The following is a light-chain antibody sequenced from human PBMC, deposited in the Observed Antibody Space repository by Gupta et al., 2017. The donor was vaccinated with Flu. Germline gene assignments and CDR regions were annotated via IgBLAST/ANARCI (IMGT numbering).Light chain of an antibody. V-gene: IGKV1-12*01. CDR3: QQAYSFPLT. CDR2: TAT. Sequence: DIQMTQSPSSVSASVGDRVSVTCRASQTIYSEVAWYQHKAGKAPKLLIHTATTVQNGVPSRFSGSGYGTDFTLTITSRQPEDFATYYCQQAYSFPLTFGGGTKVEIK. CDR1: QTIYSE. J-gene: IGKJ4*01.